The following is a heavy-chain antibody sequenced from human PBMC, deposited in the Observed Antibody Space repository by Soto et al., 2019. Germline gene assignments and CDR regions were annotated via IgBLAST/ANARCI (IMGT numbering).Heavy chain of an antibody. CDR2: IYHSGST. CDR3: ARFTMVRGVIKGRGMDV. J-gene: IGHJ6*02. D-gene: IGHD3-10*01. V-gene: IGHV4-4*02. CDR1: GGSISSSNW. Sequence: LSLTCAVSGGSISSSNWWSWVRQPPGKGLEWIGEIYHSGSTNYNPSLKSRVTISVDKSKNQFSLKLSSVTAADTAVYYCARFTMVRGVIKGRGMDVWGQGTTVTVSS.